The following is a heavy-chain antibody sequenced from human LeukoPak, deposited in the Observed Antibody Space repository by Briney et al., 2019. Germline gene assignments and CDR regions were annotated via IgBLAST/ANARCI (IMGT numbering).Heavy chain of an antibody. CDR2: IIPILGIA. J-gene: IGHJ3*02. CDR3: ARALSGLGAFDI. Sequence: ASVKVSCKASGGTFSSYAISWVRQAPGQGLEWMGRIIPILGIANYAQKFQGRVTITADKSTSTAYMELSSLRSEDTAVYYCARALSGLGAFDIWAKGQWSPSLQ. D-gene: IGHD3-10*01. CDR1: GGTFSSYA. V-gene: IGHV1-69*04.